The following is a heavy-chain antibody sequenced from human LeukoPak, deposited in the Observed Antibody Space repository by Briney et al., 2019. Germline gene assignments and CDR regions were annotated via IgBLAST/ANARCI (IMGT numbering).Heavy chain of an antibody. V-gene: IGHV4-61*02. D-gene: IGHD3-3*01. CDR3: ATTIFGVDPYYYYMDV. J-gene: IGHJ6*03. CDR1: GGSISSGSYY. Sequence: SQTLSLTCTVSGGSISSGSYYWSWIRQPAGKGLEWIGRIYTSGSTNYNPSLKSRVTISVDTSKNQFSLKLSSVTAADTAVYYCATTIFGVDPYYYYMDVWGKGTTVTVSS. CDR2: IYTSGST.